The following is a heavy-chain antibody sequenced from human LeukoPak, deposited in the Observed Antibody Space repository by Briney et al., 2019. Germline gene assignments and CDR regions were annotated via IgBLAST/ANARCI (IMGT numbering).Heavy chain of an antibody. V-gene: IGHV3-23*01. CDR1: GFTFSSYA. J-gene: IGHJ4*02. CDR3: AKHPHTAMVTSNFDY. Sequence: GGSLRLSCAASGFTFSSYAMSWVRQAPGKGLEWVSDITGSGGNTYYADSVKGRFTISRDNSKNTLYLQMNSLRAEDTAVYYCAKHPHTAMVTSNFDYWGQGTLVTVSP. CDR2: ITGSGGNT. D-gene: IGHD5-18*01.